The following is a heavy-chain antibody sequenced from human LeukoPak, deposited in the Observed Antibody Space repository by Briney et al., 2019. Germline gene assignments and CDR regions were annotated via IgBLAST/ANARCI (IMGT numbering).Heavy chain of an antibody. CDR3: ARGGESSRSLEWLFDY. D-gene: IGHD3-3*01. V-gene: IGHV6-1*01. Sequence: SQTLSLTCAISGDSVSSNSAAWNWIRQSPSRGLEWLGRTYYRSKWYNDYAVSVKSRITINPDTSKNQFSLQLNSVTPEDTAVYYCARGGESSRSLEWLFDYWGQGTLVTVSS. CDR2: TYYRSKWYN. J-gene: IGHJ4*02. CDR1: GDSVSSNSAA.